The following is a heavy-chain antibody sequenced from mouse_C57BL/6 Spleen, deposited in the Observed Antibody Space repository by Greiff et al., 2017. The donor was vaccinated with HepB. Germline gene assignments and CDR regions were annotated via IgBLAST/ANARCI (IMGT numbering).Heavy chain of an antibody. J-gene: IGHJ1*03. D-gene: IGHD4-1*02. V-gene: IGHV5-17*01. Sequence: VQLQESGGGLVKPGGSLKLSCAASGFTFSDYGMHWVRQAPEKGLEWVAYISSGSSTIYYADTVKGRFTISRDNAKNTLFLQMTSLRSEDTAMYYCARQGNWDWYFDVWGTGTTVTVSS. CDR3: ARQGNWDWYFDV. CDR2: ISSGSSTI. CDR1: GFTFSDYG.